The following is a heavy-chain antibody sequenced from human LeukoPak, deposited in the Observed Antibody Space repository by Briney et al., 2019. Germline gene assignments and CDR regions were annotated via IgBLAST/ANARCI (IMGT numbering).Heavy chain of an antibody. J-gene: IGHJ4*02. Sequence: GGSLRLSCAASGLTVSSNYMSWVRQAPGKGLEWVSVIYSGGSAYYADSVKGRFAISRDNSKNTLYLQMNSLRAEDAAVYYCARAEGAYWGQGTLVTVSS. CDR1: GLTVSSNY. CDR2: IYSGGSA. CDR3: ARAEGAY. V-gene: IGHV3-53*01.